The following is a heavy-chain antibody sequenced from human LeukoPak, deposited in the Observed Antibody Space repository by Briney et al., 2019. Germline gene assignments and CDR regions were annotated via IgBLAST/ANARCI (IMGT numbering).Heavy chain of an antibody. V-gene: IGHV1-2*02. CDR3: ARSHSGSYGDAFDI. CDR2: INPNSGDT. J-gene: IGHJ3*02. CDR1: GNTFTGHY. Sequence: ASVKVSCKASGNTFTGHYMHWVRRAPGQGLEWMGWINPNSGDTNYAQKFQGRVTMTRDTSISTAYMELRRLRSDDTAVYYCARSHSGSYGDAFDIWGQGTMVTVSS. D-gene: IGHD1-26*01.